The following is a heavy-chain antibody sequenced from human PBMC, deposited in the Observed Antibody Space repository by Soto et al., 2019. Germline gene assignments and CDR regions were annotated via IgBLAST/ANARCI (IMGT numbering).Heavy chain of an antibody. CDR3: ARRSSTYLSEVICDP. CDR2: IKTASGDT. V-gene: IGHV1-2*02. J-gene: IGHJ5*02. Sequence: QVQLVQSGPEVMRPGASVRVSCKGSRYTFTSYDIFWVRQSPGQGLERMWWIKTASGDTDYAQKCRGRVTMTRHASISNAHMEVNNFVAVDTAVYYCARRSSTYLSEVICDPVGQGTLVTVAS. CDR1: RYTFTSYD. D-gene: IGHD2-15*01.